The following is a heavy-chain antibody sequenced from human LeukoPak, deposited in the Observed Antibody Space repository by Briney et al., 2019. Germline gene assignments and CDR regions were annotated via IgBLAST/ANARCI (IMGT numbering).Heavy chain of an antibody. CDR1: GFTFSLYG. Sequence: PGGSLRLSCVASGFTFSLYGMHWVRQAPGKGLDWVAVIWYNGSYIYYADSVKGRFTISRDNSKNTLYLQMNSLRAEDTAVYYCAKIVHFTAATGRGLESWGQGTLVTVSP. CDR2: IWYNGSYI. J-gene: IGHJ4*02. CDR3: AKIVHFTAATGRGLES. V-gene: IGHV3-33*06. D-gene: IGHD6-13*01.